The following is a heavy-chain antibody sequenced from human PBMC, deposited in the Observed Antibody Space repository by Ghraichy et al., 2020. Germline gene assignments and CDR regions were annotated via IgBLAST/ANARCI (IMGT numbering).Heavy chain of an antibody. CDR2: INPNTGGT. Sequence: ASVKVSCKASGSTFTAYYMHWVRQAPGQGLEWVGRINPNTGGTNYAQKFQGRVTMTRDTSIDTAYMELSRVRSDDKAVYYCARDFFSSITSPNYYYGMDLWGQGTTVTVSS. D-gene: IGHD1-14*01. J-gene: IGHJ6*02. CDR1: GSTFTAYY. CDR3: ARDFFSSITSPNYYYGMDL. V-gene: IGHV1-2*06.